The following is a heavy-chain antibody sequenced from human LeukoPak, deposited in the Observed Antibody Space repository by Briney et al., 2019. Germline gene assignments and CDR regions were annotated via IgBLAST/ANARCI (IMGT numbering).Heavy chain of an antibody. D-gene: IGHD6-13*01. V-gene: IGHV4-39*07. CDR1: GGSISSSSYY. CDR2: IYYSGST. CDR3: ARTSSWYREPGWFDP. J-gene: IGHJ5*02. Sequence: NPSETLSLTCTVSGGSISSSSYYWGWIRQPPGKGLEWIGSIYYSGSTYYNPPLKSRVTISVDTSKNQFSLKLSSVTAADTAVYYCARTSSWYREPGWFDPWGQGTLVTVSS.